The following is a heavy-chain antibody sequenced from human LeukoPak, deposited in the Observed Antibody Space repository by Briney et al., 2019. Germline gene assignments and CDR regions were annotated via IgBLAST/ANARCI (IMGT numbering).Heavy chain of an antibody. Sequence: GGSLRLSCAASGFTFSSYAMSWVRQAPGKGLEWVSAISGSGGSTYYADSVKGRITISRDNSKNTLYLQMNSLRAEDTAVYYCAKDRGEYYYDSSRPGYWGQGTLVTVSS. CDR1: GFTFSSYA. V-gene: IGHV3-23*01. CDR3: AKDRGEYYYDSSRPGY. CDR2: ISGSGGST. D-gene: IGHD3-22*01. J-gene: IGHJ4*02.